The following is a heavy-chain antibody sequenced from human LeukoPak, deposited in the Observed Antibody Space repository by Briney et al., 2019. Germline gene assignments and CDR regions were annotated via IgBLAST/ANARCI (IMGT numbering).Heavy chain of an antibody. D-gene: IGHD2-2*02. CDR1: GGSFSGYY. V-gene: IGHV4-34*01. Sequence: SETLSLTCAVYGGSFSGYYWSWIRQPPGKGLEWIGEINHSGSTNYNPSLKSRVTISVDTSKNQFSLKLSSVTAADTAVYYCARLGYCSSTSYYRWGQGTLVTVSS. J-gene: IGHJ4*02. CDR3: ARLGYCSSTSYYR. CDR2: INHSGST.